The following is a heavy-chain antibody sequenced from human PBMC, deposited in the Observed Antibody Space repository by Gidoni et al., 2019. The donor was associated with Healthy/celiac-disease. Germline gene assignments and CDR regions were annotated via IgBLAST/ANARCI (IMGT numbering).Heavy chain of an antibody. CDR3: ARDGGYYYDSSGYLDY. CDR1: GGSISSGSYY. J-gene: IGHJ4*02. CDR2: IYTSGST. V-gene: IGHV4-61*02. D-gene: IGHD3-22*01. Sequence: QVQLQESGPGLVKPSQTLSLTCTVAGGSISSGSYYWSWIRQPAGKGLEWIGRIYTSGSTNYTPSLKSRVTISVDTSKNQFSLKLSSVTAADTAVYYCARDGGYYYDSSGYLDYWGQGTLVTVSS.